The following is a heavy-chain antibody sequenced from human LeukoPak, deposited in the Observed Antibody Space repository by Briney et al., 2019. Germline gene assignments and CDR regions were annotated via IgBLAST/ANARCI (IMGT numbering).Heavy chain of an antibody. Sequence: HAGGSLRLSCAASGFTFSSYAMSWVRQAPGKGLEWVSSVSGSGGSTYYADSVKGRFTISRDNSKSTLFLQMNSLRAEDTAVYYCAKSSYYDSSGYYTEYYFDYWGQGTLVTVSS. V-gene: IGHV3-23*01. CDR3: AKSSYYDSSGYYTEYYFDY. CDR2: VSGSGGST. D-gene: IGHD3-22*01. CDR1: GFTFSSYA. J-gene: IGHJ4*02.